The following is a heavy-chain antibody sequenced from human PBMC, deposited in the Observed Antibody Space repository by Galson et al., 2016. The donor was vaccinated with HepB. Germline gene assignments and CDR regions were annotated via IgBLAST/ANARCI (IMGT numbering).Heavy chain of an antibody. Sequence: PALVKPTQTLTLTCTFSGFSLSTNGVGVGWLRQPPGKALEWLALISWDDDRRYSPSLKSRLTITKATSKNQVVLSMTNVDPVDTATYYCAHRTRYCIDRVCYNLLHYWGQGTLVTVSS. V-gene: IGHV2-5*02. CDR3: AHRTRYCIDRVCYNLLHY. J-gene: IGHJ4*02. CDR2: ISWDDDR. CDR1: GFSLSTNGVG. D-gene: IGHD2-8*01.